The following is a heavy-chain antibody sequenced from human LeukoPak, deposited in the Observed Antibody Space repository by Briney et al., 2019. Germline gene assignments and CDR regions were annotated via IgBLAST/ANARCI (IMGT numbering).Heavy chain of an antibody. V-gene: IGHV4-59*11. CDR2: MDSSGST. Sequence: SETLSLTCTVSGGSISTHYWSWIRQPPGKGLEWIGYMDSSGSTNYNPSLKSRVTISVDASKNQFSLKLSSVTTADTAVYYCARDMGDYGDYVFDYWGQGTLVTVSS. D-gene: IGHD4-17*01. J-gene: IGHJ4*02. CDR1: GGSISTHY. CDR3: ARDMGDYGDYVFDY.